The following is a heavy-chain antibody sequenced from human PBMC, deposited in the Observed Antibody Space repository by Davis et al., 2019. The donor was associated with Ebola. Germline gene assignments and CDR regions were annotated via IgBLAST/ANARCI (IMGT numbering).Heavy chain of an antibody. Sequence: PGGSLRLSCEASGFSFSDFTMNWVRQAPGKGLERVSSITSTHRYIYYADSAKGRFTVSRDNTWNSLFLQMNSLGADDTAVYYCAGYSSSWYEVDDYHGVEVWGQGTTVTVSS. CDR2: ITSTHRYI. CDR3: AGYSSSWYEVDDYHGVEV. J-gene: IGHJ6*02. CDR1: GFSFSDFT. V-gene: IGHV3-21*01. D-gene: IGHD6-19*01.